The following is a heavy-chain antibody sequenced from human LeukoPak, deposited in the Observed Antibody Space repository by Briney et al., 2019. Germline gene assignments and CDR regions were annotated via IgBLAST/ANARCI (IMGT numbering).Heavy chain of an antibody. J-gene: IGHJ6*03. CDR1: GGSISSSSYY. D-gene: IGHD6-19*01. CDR3: ASLDGGWYYEDYMDV. V-gene: IGHV4-39*01. Sequence: SGTLSLTCAVSGGSISSSSYYWGWIRQPPGKGLEWIGSIYYSGSTYYNPSLKSRVTISVDTSKNQFSLKLSSVTAADTAVYYCASLDGGWYYEDYMDVWGKGTTVTISS. CDR2: IYYSGST.